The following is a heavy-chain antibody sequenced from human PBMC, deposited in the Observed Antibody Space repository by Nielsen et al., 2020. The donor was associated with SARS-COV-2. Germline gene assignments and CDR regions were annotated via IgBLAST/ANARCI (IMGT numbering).Heavy chain of an antibody. V-gene: IGHV4-59*12. J-gene: IGHJ4*02. CDR3: ARDGAYCGGDCF. Sequence: ESLKISCTASGGSISSYYWSWIRQPPGKGLEWIGYIYYSGSTNYNPSLKSRVTISVDTSKNQFSLKLSSVTAADTAVYYCARDGAYCGGDCFWGQGTLVTVSS. CDR1: GGSISSYY. CDR2: IYYSGST. D-gene: IGHD2-21*02.